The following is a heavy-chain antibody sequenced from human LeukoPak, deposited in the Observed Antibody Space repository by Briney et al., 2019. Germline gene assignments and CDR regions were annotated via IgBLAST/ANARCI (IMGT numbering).Heavy chain of an antibody. CDR3: HGGPSKMVRERAFDY. CDR1: GYTLTELS. J-gene: IGHJ4*02. CDR2: FDPEDGET. D-gene: IGHD3-10*01. V-gene: IGHV1-24*01. Sequence: ASVKVSCKVSGYTLTELSMHWVRQAPGKGLEWMGGFDPEDGETIYAQKFQGRVTMTEDTSTDTAYMELSSLRSEDTAVYYCHGGPSKMVRERAFDYWGQGTLVTASS.